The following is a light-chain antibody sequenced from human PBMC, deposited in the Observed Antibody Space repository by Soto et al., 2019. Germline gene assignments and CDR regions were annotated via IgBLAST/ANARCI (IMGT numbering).Light chain of an antibody. CDR3: QQYNHWPPLT. CDR1: QSVGRN. J-gene: IGKJ4*01. Sequence: EIVMTQSPATLSVSPGEIATLSCRASQSVGRNLAWYQQKPGQAPRILIYSASTRASGFTARFSGSWSGTEFTLSISTLQSENFAIYSCQQYNHWPPLTFGGGTKVEIK. V-gene: IGKV3-15*01. CDR2: SAS.